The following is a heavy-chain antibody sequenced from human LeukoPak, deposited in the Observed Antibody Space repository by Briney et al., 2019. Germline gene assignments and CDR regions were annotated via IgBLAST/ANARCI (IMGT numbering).Heavy chain of an antibody. V-gene: IGHV3-7*03. Sequence: GGSLRLSCAASGLTFSSYWMSWVRQAPGKGLEWVANIKQDGSEKYYVDSVKGRFTISRDNAKNSLYLQMNSLRAEDTAVYYCARDPSYYDILTGYYTPSYYFDYWGQGTLVTVSS. J-gene: IGHJ4*02. CDR2: IKQDGSEK. CDR1: GLTFSSYW. CDR3: ARDPSYYDILTGYYTPSYYFDY. D-gene: IGHD3-9*01.